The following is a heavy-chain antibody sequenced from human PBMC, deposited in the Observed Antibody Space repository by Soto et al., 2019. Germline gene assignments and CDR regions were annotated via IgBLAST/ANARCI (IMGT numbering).Heavy chain of an antibody. D-gene: IGHD3-22*01. Sequence: QVQLVQSGAEVKKPGSSVKVSCKASGGTFSSYAISWVRQAPGQGLEWMGGIIPIFGTANYAQKFQGRVTITADESTSTAYMELSSLRSEDTAVYYCARGYYYDSSGYYLRYYYGMDVWGQGTTVTVSS. J-gene: IGHJ6*02. CDR2: IIPIFGTA. CDR3: ARGYYYDSSGYYLRYYYGMDV. V-gene: IGHV1-69*01. CDR1: GGTFSSYA.